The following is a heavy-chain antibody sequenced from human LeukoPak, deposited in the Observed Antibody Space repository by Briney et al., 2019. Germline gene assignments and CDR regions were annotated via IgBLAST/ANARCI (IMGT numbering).Heavy chain of an antibody. CDR3: AKVAASGISPTDY. CDR2: IKQDGSEK. CDR1: RFTFSSYW. Sequence: GGSLRLSCAASRFTFSSYWMSWVRQAPGKGLEWVANIKQDGSEKYYVDSVKGRFTVSRDNAKNSLYLQMNSLRVEDTAMYYCAKVAASGISPTDYWGQGTLVTVSS. D-gene: IGHD6-13*01. V-gene: IGHV3-7*01. J-gene: IGHJ4*02.